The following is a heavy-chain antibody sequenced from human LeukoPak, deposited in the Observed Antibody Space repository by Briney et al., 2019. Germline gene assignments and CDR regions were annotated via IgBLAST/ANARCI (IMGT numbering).Heavy chain of an antibody. J-gene: IGHJ3*02. CDR1: GGSISSYY. CDR2: IYYSGST. Sequence: SETLSLTCTVSGGSISSYYWSWIRQPPGKGVEWIGYIYYSGSTNYNPSLKSRVTISVDTSKNQFSLKLSSVTAADTAVYYCARDSVGTDAFDIWGQGTMVTVSS. D-gene: IGHD1-1*01. V-gene: IGHV4-59*01. CDR3: ARDSVGTDAFDI.